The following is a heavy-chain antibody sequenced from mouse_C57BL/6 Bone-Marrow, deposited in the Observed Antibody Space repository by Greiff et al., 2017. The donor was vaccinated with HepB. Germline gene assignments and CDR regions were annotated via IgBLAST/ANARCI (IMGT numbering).Heavy chain of an antibody. CDR1: GFTFSSYA. Sequence: DVMFVESGEGLVKPGGSLKLSCAASGFTFSSYAMSWVRQTPEKRLEWVAYISSGGDYIYYADTVKGRFTISRDNARNTLYLQMSSLKSEDTAMYYCTRDRGLLKYFDVWGTGTTVTVSS. CDR3: TRDRGLLKYFDV. CDR2: ISSGGDYI. D-gene: IGHD2-3*01. V-gene: IGHV5-9-1*02. J-gene: IGHJ1*03.